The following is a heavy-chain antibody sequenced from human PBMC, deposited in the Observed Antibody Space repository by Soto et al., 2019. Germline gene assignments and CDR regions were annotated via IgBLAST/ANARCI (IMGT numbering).Heavy chain of an antibody. V-gene: IGHV1-2*04. D-gene: IGHD3-10*01. CDR3: ARGGGLSSPSYGMDV. Sequence: ASVKVSCKTSGYTFSSYGLNWVRQAPGQGLEWMGWINPNSGGTNYAQKFQGWVTMTRDTSISTAYMELSRLRSDDTAVYYCARGGGLSSPSYGMDVWGQGTTVTVSS. J-gene: IGHJ6*02. CDR2: INPNSGGT. CDR1: GYTFSSYG.